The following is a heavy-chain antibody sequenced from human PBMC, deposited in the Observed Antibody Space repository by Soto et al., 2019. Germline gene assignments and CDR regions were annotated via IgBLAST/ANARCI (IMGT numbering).Heavy chain of an antibody. CDR3: GVVVVPAAVHY. Sequence: QVQLQESGPGLVKPSGTLSLTCAVSSASISATNWWSWVRQPPGKGLEWIGQIYHSGSTNYNPPLKSRVTISVDTSKNQFSLDLSAVTAADTAVYYCGVVVVPAAVHYWGQGTLVTVSS. CDR1: SASISATNW. D-gene: IGHD2-2*01. V-gene: IGHV4-4*02. CDR2: IYHSGST. J-gene: IGHJ4*02.